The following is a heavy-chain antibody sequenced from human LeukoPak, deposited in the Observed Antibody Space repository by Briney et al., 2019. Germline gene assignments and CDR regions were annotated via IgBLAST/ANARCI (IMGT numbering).Heavy chain of an antibody. CDR2: IYHSGST. V-gene: IGHV4-38-2*02. D-gene: IGHD4-17*01. Sequence: SETLSLTCTVSGYSISSGYYWGWIRQPPGKGLEWIGSIYHSGSTYYNPSLKSRVTISVDTSKNQFSLKLSSVTAADTAVYYCASTTVTTLDFDYWGQGTLVTVSS. J-gene: IGHJ4*02. CDR3: ASTTVTTLDFDY. CDR1: GYSISSGYY.